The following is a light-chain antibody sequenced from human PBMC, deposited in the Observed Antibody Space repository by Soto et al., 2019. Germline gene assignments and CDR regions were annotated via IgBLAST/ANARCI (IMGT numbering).Light chain of an antibody. J-gene: IGKJ2*01. CDR1: QSVSSY. CDR3: QQRSNWPPCEYT. CDR2: DAS. Sequence: EIVLTQSPATLSLSPGERATLSCRASQSVSSYLAWYQQKPGQAPRLLIYDASNRATGIPARFSGSGSGTDFTPTISSLETEDFAVYYCQQRSNWPPCEYTFGQGTKLVIK. V-gene: IGKV3-11*01.